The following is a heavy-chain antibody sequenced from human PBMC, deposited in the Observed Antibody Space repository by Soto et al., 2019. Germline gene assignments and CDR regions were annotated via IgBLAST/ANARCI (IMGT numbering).Heavy chain of an antibody. CDR3: ARRVQANGVITQDNWLAP. CDR2: IYFSGRT. D-gene: IGHD3-10*01. J-gene: IGHJ5*02. CDR1: GGSVSGGSYY. Sequence: PSETLSLTCTVSGGSVSGGSYYWNWLRQPPGKGLEWIGYIYFSGRTNFNPSLESRVAISIDTSKNQFSLRLSSVTAADTAVYYCARRVQANGVITQDNWLAPWGQGTRVTVSS. V-gene: IGHV4-61*01.